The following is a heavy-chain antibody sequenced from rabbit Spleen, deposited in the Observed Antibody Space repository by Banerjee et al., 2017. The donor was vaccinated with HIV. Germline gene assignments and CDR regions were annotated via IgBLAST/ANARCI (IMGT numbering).Heavy chain of an antibody. Sequence: QQQLVESGGGLVQPGGSLKLSCKASRFDFSTYSMSWVRQAPGKGLEWIACIDTNDGDTDYANWPKGRFTISKTSSTTVTLQMTSLTAADTATYFCARNYVNAFDPWGPGTLVTVS. CDR2: IDTNDGDT. V-gene: IGHV1S45*01. CDR3: ARNYVNAFDP. D-gene: IGHD1-1*01. J-gene: IGHJ2*01. CDR1: RFDFSTYS.